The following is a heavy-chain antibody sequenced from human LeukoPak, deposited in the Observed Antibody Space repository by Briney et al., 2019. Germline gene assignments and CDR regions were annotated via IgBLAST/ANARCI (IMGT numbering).Heavy chain of an antibody. CDR2: INNSGST. V-gene: IGHV4-34*01. J-gene: IGHJ5*02. D-gene: IGHD3-10*01. Sequence: SETLSLTCAVYGGSFSGYCWSWIRQPPGKGLEWIGEINNSGSTTYNPSLKSRVTISVDTSKNQFSLKLSSVTAADTAVYYCARGPAMFRGVNWFDPWGQGTLVTVSS. CDR1: GGSFSGYC. CDR3: ARGPAMFRGVNWFDP.